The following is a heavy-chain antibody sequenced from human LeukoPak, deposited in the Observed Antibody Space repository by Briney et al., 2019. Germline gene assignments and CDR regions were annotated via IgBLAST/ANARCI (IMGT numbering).Heavy chain of an antibody. D-gene: IGHD6-13*01. Sequence: SETLSLTCTVSGGSIRSYYWGWIRQPPGKGQEWIGYIYYSGSTNYNPSLKSRVTISVDTSKNQFSLKLSSVTAADTAVYYCARVYYSNSYDYWYFDLWGRGTLVTVSS. J-gene: IGHJ2*01. V-gene: IGHV4-59*01. CDR3: ARVYYSNSYDYWYFDL. CDR1: GGSIRSYY. CDR2: IYYSGST.